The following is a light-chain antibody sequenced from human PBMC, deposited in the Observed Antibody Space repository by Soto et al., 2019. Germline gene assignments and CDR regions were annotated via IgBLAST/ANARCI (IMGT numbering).Light chain of an antibody. Sequence: QSVLTQPASVSGPPVQSITISCTGTSSDVGGYNYVSWYQQHPGKAPKLMTYEVSNRPSGVSNRFSGSKSGNTPSLTISGLQAEDEADYYSSSYTSSSTPYVYGTGTKVNVL. V-gene: IGLV2-14*01. CDR2: EVS. CDR1: SSDVGGYNY. J-gene: IGLJ1*01. CDR3: SSYTSSSTPYV.